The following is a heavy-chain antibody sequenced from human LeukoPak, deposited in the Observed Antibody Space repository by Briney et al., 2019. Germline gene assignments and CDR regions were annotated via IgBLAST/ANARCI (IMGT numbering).Heavy chain of an antibody. D-gene: IGHD1-26*01. CDR2: ISTSSSYI. Sequence: GGSLRLSCAASGFTFSRHNMNWVRQAPGKGLEWVSSISTSSSYIYYADSVKGRFTISRDNAKNSLYLQMNSLRPEDTAVYYCARDPDQIKGANFHYWGQGTLVTVSS. CDR3: ARDPDQIKGANFHY. J-gene: IGHJ4*02. V-gene: IGHV3-21*01. CDR1: GFTFSRHN.